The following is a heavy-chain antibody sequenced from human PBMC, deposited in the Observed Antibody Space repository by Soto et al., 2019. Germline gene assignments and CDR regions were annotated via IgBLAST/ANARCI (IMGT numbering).Heavy chain of an antibody. D-gene: IGHD3-3*01. CDR3: ARDAEYYDFWSGPHDY. J-gene: IGHJ4*02. CDR2: INSDGSST. CDR1: GFTFSSYW. V-gene: IGHV3-74*01. Sequence: PGGSLRLSCAASGFTFSSYWMHWVRQATGKGLVWVSRINSDGSSTSYADYVKGRFTISRDNAKNTMYLQMNSLRAEDTAVYYCARDAEYYDFWSGPHDYWGQGTLVTVSS.